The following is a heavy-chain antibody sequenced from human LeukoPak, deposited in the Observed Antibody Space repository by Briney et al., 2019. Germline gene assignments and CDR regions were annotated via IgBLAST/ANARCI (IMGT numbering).Heavy chain of an antibody. V-gene: IGHV3-74*01. CDR1: GFTFSSYW. CDR3: TRLGGSSGVDY. CDR2: IDTDGTGT. Sequence: GGSLRLSCAASGFTFSSYWMHWVRQVPGKGLVWVSRIDTDGTGTSYADSVKGRFTVSRDNAKNTLYLQMISLRAEDTAVYYCTRLGGSSGVDYWGQGTLVTVSP. J-gene: IGHJ4*02. D-gene: IGHD6-19*01.